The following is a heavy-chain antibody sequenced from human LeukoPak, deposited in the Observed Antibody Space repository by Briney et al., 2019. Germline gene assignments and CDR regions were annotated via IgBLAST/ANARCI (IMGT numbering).Heavy chain of an antibody. D-gene: IGHD6-13*01. J-gene: IGHJ5*02. Sequence: SETLSLTCTVSGGSISSSSYYWGWIRQPPGKGLEWIESIYYSGSTYYNPSLKSRVIISVDTSKNQFSLKLSSVTAADTAVYYCARVLVAVAGSHWFDPWGRGTLVTVSS. CDR1: GGSISSSSYY. CDR2: IYYSGST. V-gene: IGHV4-39*07. CDR3: ARVLVAVAGSHWFDP.